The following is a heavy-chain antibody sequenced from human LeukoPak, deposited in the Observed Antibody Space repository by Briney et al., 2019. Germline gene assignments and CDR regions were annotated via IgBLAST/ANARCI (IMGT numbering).Heavy chain of an antibody. Sequence: GGSLRLSCAASGFTFSSYSMNWVRQAAGKGLEWVSSISSSGSYISYPDSVKGRFTISRGNAKNSLFLQMNSLRAEDTAAYYCARSLLGSCTGGTCYIDYYGMDVWGQGTTVTVSS. V-gene: IGHV3-21*01. D-gene: IGHD2-15*01. J-gene: IGHJ6*02. CDR3: ARSLLGSCTGGTCYIDYYGMDV. CDR2: ISSSGSYI. CDR1: GFTFSSYS.